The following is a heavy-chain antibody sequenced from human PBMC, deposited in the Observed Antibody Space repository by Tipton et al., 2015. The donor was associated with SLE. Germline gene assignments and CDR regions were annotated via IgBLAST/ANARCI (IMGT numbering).Heavy chain of an antibody. CDR2: IYYSGST. CDR3: ARELYSSSSSPFDY. Sequence: LRLSCTVSGGSISSYYWSWIRQPPGKGLEWIGYIYYSGSTNYNPSLKSRVTISVDTSKNQFSLKLSSVTAADTAAYYCARELYSSSSSPFDYWGQGTLVTVSS. J-gene: IGHJ4*02. CDR1: GGSISSYY. V-gene: IGHV4-59*12. D-gene: IGHD6-6*01.